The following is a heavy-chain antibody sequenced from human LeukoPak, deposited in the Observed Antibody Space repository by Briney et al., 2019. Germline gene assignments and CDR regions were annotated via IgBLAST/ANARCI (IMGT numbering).Heavy chain of an antibody. Sequence: GASVKVSCKASGHTFTSYGISWVRQAPGQGLEWMGWISAYNGNTNYAQKLQGRVTMTTDTSTSTAYMELRSLRSDDTAVYYCASISRATNAFDIWGQGTMVTVSS. CDR2: ISAYNGNT. J-gene: IGHJ3*02. V-gene: IGHV1-18*01. D-gene: IGHD1-26*01. CDR1: GHTFTSYG. CDR3: ASISRATNAFDI.